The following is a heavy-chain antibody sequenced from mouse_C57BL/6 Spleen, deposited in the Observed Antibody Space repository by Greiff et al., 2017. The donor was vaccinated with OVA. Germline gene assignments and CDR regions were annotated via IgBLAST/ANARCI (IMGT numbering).Heavy chain of an antibody. CDR3: ARDRDYYGSPSFDV. CDR2: INYDGSST. CDR1: GFTFSDYY. D-gene: IGHD1-1*01. Sequence: EVQVVESEGGLVQPGSSMKLSCTASGFTFSDYYMAWVRQVPEKGLEWVANINYDGSSTYYLDSLKSRFIISSDNAKNILYLQMSSLKSEDTATYYCARDRDYYGSPSFDVWGTGTTVTVSS. V-gene: IGHV5-16*01. J-gene: IGHJ1*03.